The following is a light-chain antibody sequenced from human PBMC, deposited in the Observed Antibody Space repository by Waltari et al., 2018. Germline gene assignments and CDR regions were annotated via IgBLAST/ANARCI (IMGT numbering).Light chain of an antibody. J-gene: IGKJ1*01. CDR2: GAS. CDR1: QRVDTHY. Sequence: EIVLTQSPGILSLSPGERATLSCRASQRVDTHYIAWYQQKAGQAPTLLVYGASETAAGIPDRFRGSGSGTDFTLTIDRVEPEDFAVFYCQQYQTSPPTFGQGT. V-gene: IGKV3-20*01. CDR3: QQYQTSPPT.